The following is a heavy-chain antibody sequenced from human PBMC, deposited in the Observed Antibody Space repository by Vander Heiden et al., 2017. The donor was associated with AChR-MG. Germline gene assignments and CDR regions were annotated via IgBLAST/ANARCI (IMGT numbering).Heavy chain of an antibody. CDR3: AVYYYGSGSYLTPDY. CDR2: IYYSGST. J-gene: IGHJ4*02. V-gene: IGHV4-61*01. D-gene: IGHD3-10*01. CDR1: GGSVSSGSYY. Sequence: QVQLQESGPGLVKPSETLSLTCTVSGGSVSSGSYYWSWIRQPPGKGLEWIGYIYYSGSTNYNPSLKSRVTISVDTSKNQFSLKLSSVTAADTAVYYCAVYYYGSGSYLTPDYWGQGTLVTVSS.